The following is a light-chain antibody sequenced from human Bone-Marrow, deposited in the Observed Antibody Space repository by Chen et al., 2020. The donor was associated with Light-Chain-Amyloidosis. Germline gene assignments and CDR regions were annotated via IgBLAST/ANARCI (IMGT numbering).Light chain of an antibody. CDR1: SGINVGMYT. J-gene: IGLJ3*02. V-gene: IGLV5-45*01. CDR3: MIWHSSAWV. CDR2: YKSDSDN. Sequence: QAVLTQPASLSASPGASASLTCTLRSGINVGMYTMYWYQQKPGSPPQYLLTYKSDSDNQQGSGVPSRFSGSKDASANAGIFLISGLHSEDEADYYCMIWHSSAWVFGGGTKLTVL.